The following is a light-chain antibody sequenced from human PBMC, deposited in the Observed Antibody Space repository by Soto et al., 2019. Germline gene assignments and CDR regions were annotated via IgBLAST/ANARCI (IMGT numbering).Light chain of an antibody. CDR1: SSDVGGYNY. V-gene: IGLV2-14*01. CDR3: SSYTSSSTHYV. Sequence: QSALTQPASVSGSPGQSITISCTGTSSDVGGYNYVSWYQQHPGKAPKLMIYEVSNRPSGVSNRFSGSKSGNTASLTISGLQAVDEADYYCSSYTSSSTHYVFGTGTKLTVL. CDR2: EVS. J-gene: IGLJ1*01.